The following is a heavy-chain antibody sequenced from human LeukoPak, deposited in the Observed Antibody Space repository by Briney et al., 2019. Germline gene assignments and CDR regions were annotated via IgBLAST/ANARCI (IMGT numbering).Heavy chain of an antibody. CDR1: GFTFSIYW. CDR2: IKQDGSEK. V-gene: IGHV3-7*01. D-gene: IGHD6-19*01. Sequence: PGGSLRLSCAASGFTFSIYWMTWVRQAPGKGLEWVANIKQDGSEKYYVDSVKGRFTISRDNAKNSLYLQMNSLRAEDTAVYYCARETPIAVAGYFDYWGQGTLVTVSS. CDR3: ARETPIAVAGYFDY. J-gene: IGHJ4*02.